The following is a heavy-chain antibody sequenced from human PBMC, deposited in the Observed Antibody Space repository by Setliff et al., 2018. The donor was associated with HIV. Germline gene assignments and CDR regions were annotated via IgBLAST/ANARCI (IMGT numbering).Heavy chain of an antibody. CDR2: ISGSGGST. D-gene: IGHD3-3*01. CDR3: AKRLWEASSGYFWTAPPPIDY. Sequence: PGGSLRLSCAASGFTFSSYAMSWVRQAPGKGLEWVSAISGSGGSTYYADSVKGRFTISRDNSKNTLYLQMNSLRAEDTAVYFCAKRLWEASSGYFWTAPPPIDYWGQGTLVTVSS. CDR1: GFTFSSYA. J-gene: IGHJ4*02. V-gene: IGHV3-23*01.